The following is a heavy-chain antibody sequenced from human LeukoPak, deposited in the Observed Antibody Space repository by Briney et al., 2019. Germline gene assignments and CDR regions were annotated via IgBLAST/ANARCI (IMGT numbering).Heavy chain of an antibody. J-gene: IGHJ3*02. Sequence: ASAKVSCKASGYTFTSYYMHWVRQAPGQGLEWMGIINPSGGSTSYAQKFQGRVTMTRDMSTSTVYMELSSLRSEDTAVYYCASKSNYYDSSGPSRDFDIWGQGTMVTVSS. CDR2: INPSGGST. V-gene: IGHV1-46*01. CDR1: GYTFTSYY. D-gene: IGHD3-22*01. CDR3: ASKSNYYDSSGPSRDFDI.